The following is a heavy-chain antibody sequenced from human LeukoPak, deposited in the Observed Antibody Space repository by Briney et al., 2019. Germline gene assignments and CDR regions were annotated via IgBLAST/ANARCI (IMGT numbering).Heavy chain of an antibody. V-gene: IGHV3-48*01. D-gene: IGHD3-3*01. J-gene: IGHJ3*02. CDR2: ISSSSSTI. Sequence: GGSLRLSCAASGFTFSSYSMNWVRQAPGKGLEWVSYISSSSSTIYYADSVKGRFTISRDNAKNSLYLQMNSLRAEDTAVYYCAREKLRFFEWPLNAFDIWGQGTMVTVSS. CDR1: GFTFSSYS. CDR3: AREKLRFFEWPLNAFDI.